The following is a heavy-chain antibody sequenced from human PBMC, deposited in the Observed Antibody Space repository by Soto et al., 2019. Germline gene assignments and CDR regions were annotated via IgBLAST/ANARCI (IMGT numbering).Heavy chain of an antibody. D-gene: IGHD2-15*01. Sequence: PGGSLRLSCAASGFTFSSYGMHWVRQAPGKGLEWVAVISYDGSNKYYADSVKGRFTISRDNSKNTLYLQMNSLRAEDTALYYCAKDLEEDIVVVVAATPDVWGQGTTVTVSS. CDR2: ISYDGSNK. V-gene: IGHV3-30*18. CDR3: AKDLEEDIVVVVAATPDV. J-gene: IGHJ6*02. CDR1: GFTFSSYG.